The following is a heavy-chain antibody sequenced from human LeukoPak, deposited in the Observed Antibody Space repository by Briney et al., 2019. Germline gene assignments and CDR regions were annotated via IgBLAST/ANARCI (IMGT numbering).Heavy chain of an antibody. CDR2: ISSSGSTI. CDR3: ASNYYDMGSPHLFDY. CDR1: GFTFSSYG. Sequence: PGGSLRLSCAASGFTFSSYGMSWIRQAPGKGLEWVSYISSSGSTIYYADSVKGRFTISRDNAKNSLYLQMNSLRAEDTAVYYCASNYYDMGSPHLFDYWGQGTLVTVSS. D-gene: IGHD3-22*01. V-gene: IGHV3-11*01. J-gene: IGHJ4*02.